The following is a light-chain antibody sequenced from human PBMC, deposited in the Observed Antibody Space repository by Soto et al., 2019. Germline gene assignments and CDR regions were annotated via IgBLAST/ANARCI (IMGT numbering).Light chain of an antibody. CDR2: DAS. CDR1: QSVSSY. CDR3: QQRSNWPPMYT. Sequence: EIVLTQSPATLSLSPGERATLSCRASQSVSSYLAWYQQKPGQAPRLLIYDASNRATGIPARFSGRGSGTDFTLTISSLEPEDFAVYCCQQRSNWPPMYTFGQGTKLEIK. J-gene: IGKJ2*01. V-gene: IGKV3-11*01.